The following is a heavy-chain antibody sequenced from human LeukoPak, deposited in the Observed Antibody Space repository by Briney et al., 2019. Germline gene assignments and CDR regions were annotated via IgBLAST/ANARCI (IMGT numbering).Heavy chain of an antibody. J-gene: IGHJ3*02. D-gene: IGHD4-17*01. Sequence: ASVKASCKASGYTFTGYYMHWVRQAPGQGLEWMGWINPNSGGTNYAQKFQGRVTMTRDTSISTAYMELSRLRSDDTAVYYCARDTKSDYGDYVAAFDIWGQGTMVTVSS. CDR1: GYTFTGYY. V-gene: IGHV1-2*02. CDR2: INPNSGGT. CDR3: ARDTKSDYGDYVAAFDI.